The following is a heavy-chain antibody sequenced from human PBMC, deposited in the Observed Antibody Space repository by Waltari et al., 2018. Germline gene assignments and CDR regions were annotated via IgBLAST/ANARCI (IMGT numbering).Heavy chain of an antibody. V-gene: IGHV1-8*01. J-gene: IGHJ5*02. CDR3: ASGQRYSSSSDWFDP. Sequence: QVQLVQSGAEVKKPGASVKVSCKASGYTFTSYDINWVRQATGQGLAWMGWMNPNSGNTGYSQKFPGRVTMTRNTSISTAYMELSSLRSEDTAVYYCASGQRYSSSSDWFDPWGQGTLVTVSS. D-gene: IGHD6-6*01. CDR1: GYTFTSYD. CDR2: MNPNSGNT.